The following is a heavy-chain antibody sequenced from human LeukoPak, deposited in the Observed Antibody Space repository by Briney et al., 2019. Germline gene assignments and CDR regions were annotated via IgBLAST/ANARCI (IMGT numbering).Heavy chain of an antibody. CDR1: GFTFSRYA. Sequence: PGGSLRLSCAASGFTFSRYAMSWVRQTPGKGLEWVSTISGSGGSTYYADSVKGRFTISRDNSKNTLYLQMNNLRAEDTAVYYCAKDTNYYDSSGIDYWGQGTLVTVSS. D-gene: IGHD3-22*01. CDR2: ISGSGGST. CDR3: AKDTNYYDSSGIDY. J-gene: IGHJ4*02. V-gene: IGHV3-23*01.